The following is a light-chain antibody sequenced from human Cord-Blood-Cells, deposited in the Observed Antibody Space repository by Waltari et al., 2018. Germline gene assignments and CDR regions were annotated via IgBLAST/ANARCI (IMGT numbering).Light chain of an antibody. J-gene: IGLJ2*01. CDR2: EGS. CDR3: CSYAGDVV. Sequence: QSALTQPASVSGSPGQSITISCTGTSSDVGRYNLVSWYQHHPGKAPKRIIYEGSKRPSGVSNRFSGSKSGNTASLTISGLQAEDEADYYCCSYAGDVVFGGGTKLTVL. V-gene: IGLV2-23*01. CDR1: SSDVGRYNL.